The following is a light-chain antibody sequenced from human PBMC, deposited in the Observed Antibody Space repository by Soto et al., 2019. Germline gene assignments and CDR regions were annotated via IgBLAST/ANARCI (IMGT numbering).Light chain of an antibody. J-gene: IGKJ2*01. CDR2: DVS. Sequence: DIVLTQSPATLSLSPGESVSLSSSTTQRVSSYLGWYRQKPGQAPRLLIHDVSNRAPDIPARFSGSGSGTHFTLTISSLEPADFATYYCQQRSAWPYTFGQGTKLEI. CDR1: QRVSSY. CDR3: QQRSAWPYT. V-gene: IGKV3-11*01.